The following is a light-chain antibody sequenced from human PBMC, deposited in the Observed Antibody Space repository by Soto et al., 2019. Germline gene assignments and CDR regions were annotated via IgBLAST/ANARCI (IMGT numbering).Light chain of an antibody. V-gene: IGKV1-5*03. CDR1: QNVSNW. CDR3: QQYSNEST. J-gene: IGKJ2*01. CDR2: KAS. Sequence: DVEMTQSPSTLPTSIGDRVTINCRASQNVSNWLAWYQQKPGKAPKLLIYKASRLESGGPSRFSASGSGTDFTLTIHRLQSDDFATYFCQQYSNESTFGQGTKLEIK.